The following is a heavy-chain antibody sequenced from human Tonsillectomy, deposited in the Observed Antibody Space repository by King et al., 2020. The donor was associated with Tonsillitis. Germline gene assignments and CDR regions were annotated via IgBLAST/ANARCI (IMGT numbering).Heavy chain of an antibody. D-gene: IGHD3-22*01. CDR2: IRSKAYGGTT. CDR1: GFTFGDYA. J-gene: IGHJ5*02. Sequence: VQLVESGGGLVKPGRSLRLSCTASGFTFGDYAMSWFRQAPGKGLEWVGFIRSKAYGGTTEYAASVKGRFTISRDDSKSIAYLQMNSLKTEDTAVYYCTRAYYDSRGYYLPDWFDPWGQGTLVTVSS. CDR3: TRAYYDSRGYYLPDWFDP. V-gene: IGHV3-49*05.